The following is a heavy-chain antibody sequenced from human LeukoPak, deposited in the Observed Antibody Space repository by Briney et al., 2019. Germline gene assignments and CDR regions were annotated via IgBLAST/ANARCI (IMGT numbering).Heavy chain of an antibody. CDR2: ITGSGGST. Sequence: GGSLRLSCAASGFTFTSNAMSWVRLAPGKGLEWVSGITGSGGSTYSADFVKGRFTISRDNSKNMLYLQMSNLRAEDTAVYYCAKDRGKRSLEWSFDYWGQGTLVTVSS. CDR3: AKDRGKRSLEWSFDY. J-gene: IGHJ4*02. V-gene: IGHV3-23*01. D-gene: IGHD3-3*01. CDR1: GFTFTSNA.